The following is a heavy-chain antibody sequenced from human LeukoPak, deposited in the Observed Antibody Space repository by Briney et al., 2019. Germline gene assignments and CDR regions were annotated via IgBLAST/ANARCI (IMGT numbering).Heavy chain of an antibody. CDR3: ARGVYIAAAQYGY. D-gene: IGHD6-13*01. CDR1: GGSISSYY. CDR2: IYYSGTT. J-gene: IGHJ4*02. V-gene: IGHV4-59*01. Sequence: SETLSLTCTVSGGSISSYYWSWIRQPPGKGLEWIGYIYYSGTTNYNLSLKSRVTISVDTSKNQFSLKLSSVTAADTAVHYCARGVYIAAAQYGYWGQGTLVTVSS.